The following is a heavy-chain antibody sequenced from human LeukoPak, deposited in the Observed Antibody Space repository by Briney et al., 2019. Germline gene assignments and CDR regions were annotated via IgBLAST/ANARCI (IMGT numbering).Heavy chain of an antibody. J-gene: IGHJ6*02. D-gene: IGHD6-19*01. CDR1: GFTFSSYA. CDR2: ISGSGGST. CDR3: AKDPIAVASYYYYYGMDV. Sequence: GGSLRLSCAASGFTFSSYAMSWVRQAPGKGLEWVSAISGSGGSTNYADSVKGRFTISRDNSKNTLYLQMNSLRAEDTAVYYCAKDPIAVASYYYYYGMDVWGQGTTVTVSS. V-gene: IGHV3-23*01.